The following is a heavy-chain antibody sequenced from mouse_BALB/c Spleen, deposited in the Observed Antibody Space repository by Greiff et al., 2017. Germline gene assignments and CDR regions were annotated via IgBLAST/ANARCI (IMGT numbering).Heavy chain of an antibody. CDR2: ISYSGST. CDR1: GYSITSDYA. J-gene: IGHJ1*01. V-gene: IGHV3-2*02. D-gene: IGHD1-1*01. Sequence: DVQLQESGPGLVKPSQSLSLTCTVTGYSITSDYAWNWIRQFPGNKLEWMGYISYSGSTSYNPSLKSRISITRDTSKNQFFLQLNSVTTEDTATYYCARPKAFYYGSSYDWYFDVWGAGTTVTVSS. CDR3: ARPKAFYYGSSYDWYFDV.